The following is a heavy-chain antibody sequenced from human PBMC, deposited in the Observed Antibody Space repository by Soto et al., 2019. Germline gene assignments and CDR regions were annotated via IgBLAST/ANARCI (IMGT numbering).Heavy chain of an antibody. Sequence: PSETLSLTCAVYGESFSGYYWSWIRQPPGKGLEWIGEVNHSGSTNYNPSLKSRVTISVDTSKNQFSLKLSSVTAADTAVYYCARHAPNLEMATILDYWGQGTLVTVSS. CDR3: ARHAPNLEMATILDY. J-gene: IGHJ4*02. V-gene: IGHV4-34*01. D-gene: IGHD5-12*01. CDR2: VNHSGST. CDR1: GESFSGYY.